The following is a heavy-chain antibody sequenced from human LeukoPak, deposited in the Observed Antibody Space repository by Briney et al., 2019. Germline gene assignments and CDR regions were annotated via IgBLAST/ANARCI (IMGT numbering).Heavy chain of an antibody. CDR2: IDWDDDK. CDR1: GFSLITSGMC. V-gene: IGHV2-70*01. CDR3: ARISAYGDYYFDY. J-gene: IGHJ4*02. D-gene: IGHD4-17*01. Sequence: SGPALVKPTQTLTLTCTFSGFSLITSGMCVSWIRQPPGVALESHTLIDWDDDKYYSTSLKTRLTISKDAFKNQVVLTMTNMDLVDTATYYCARISAYGDYYFDYWGQGTLVTVSS.